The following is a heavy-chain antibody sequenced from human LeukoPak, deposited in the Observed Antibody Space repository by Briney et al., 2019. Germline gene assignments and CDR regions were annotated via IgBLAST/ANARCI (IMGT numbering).Heavy chain of an antibody. V-gene: IGHV1-2*04. CDR2: INPNSGGT. J-gene: IGHJ4*02. CDR3: ARGYCSGGSCYSDFDY. CDR1: GYTFTSYG. Sequence: ASVKVSCKASGYTFTSYGISWVRQAPGQGLEWMGWINPNSGGTNYAQKFQGWVTMTRDTSISTAYMELSRLRSDDTAVYYCARGYCSGGSCYSDFDYWGQGTLVTVSS. D-gene: IGHD2-15*01.